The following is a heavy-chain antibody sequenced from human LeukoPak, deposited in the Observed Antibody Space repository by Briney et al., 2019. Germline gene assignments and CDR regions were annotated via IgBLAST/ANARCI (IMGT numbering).Heavy chain of an antibody. D-gene: IGHD4-23*01. CDR2: IRYDGSNK. CDR1: GFTFSSYG. V-gene: IGHV3-30*02. Sequence: GGSLRLSCAASGFTFSSYGMHWVRQAPGKGLEWVAFIRYDGSNKYYADSVKGRFTISRDNSKNTLYLQMNSLRAEDTAVYYCAKDRYGGNSDELLDYWGQGTLVTVSS. CDR3: AKDRYGGNSDELLDY. J-gene: IGHJ4*02.